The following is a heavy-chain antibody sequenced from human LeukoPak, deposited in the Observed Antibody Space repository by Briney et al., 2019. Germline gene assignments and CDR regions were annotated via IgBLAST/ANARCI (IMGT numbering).Heavy chain of an antibody. Sequence: HPGRSLRLSCAASGFIFDDYVMHWVRQAPGKGLEWVSGISWNSGSIGYADSVKGRFTISRDNAKNSLYLQMNSLRAEDTAFYYCAKAYSRYDSSGYYSYWGQGTLVTVSS. CDR2: ISWNSGSI. CDR1: GFIFDDYV. CDR3: AKAYSRYDSSGYYSY. V-gene: IGHV3-9*01. J-gene: IGHJ4*02. D-gene: IGHD3-22*01.